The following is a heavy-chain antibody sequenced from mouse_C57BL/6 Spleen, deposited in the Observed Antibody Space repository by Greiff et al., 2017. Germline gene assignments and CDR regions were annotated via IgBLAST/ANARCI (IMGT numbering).Heavy chain of an antibody. CDR2: IDPPDSYT. CDR1: GYTFTSYW. J-gene: IGHJ3*01. D-gene: IGHD2-4*01. Sequence: QVQLQQPGAELVMPGASVKLSCKASGYTFTSYWMHWVKQRPGQGLEWIGEIDPPDSYTNYNQKFKGKSTLTVDKSSSTAYMQLSSLTSEDSAVYYCARSHYDYGGDWFAYWGQGTLVTVSA. V-gene: IGHV1-69*01. CDR3: ARSHYDYGGDWFAY.